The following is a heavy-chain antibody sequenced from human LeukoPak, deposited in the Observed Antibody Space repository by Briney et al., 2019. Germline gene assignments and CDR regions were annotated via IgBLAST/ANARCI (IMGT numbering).Heavy chain of an antibody. Sequence: PSETLSLTCTVSGGSMSDYYWSWIRQPPGKGLEWIGYIYSSGSTNYTPSLKSRVSISLDTSKNQFSLKLSSVTAADTAVYYCARQDWGIGGNWYFDLWGRGTLVTVSS. V-gene: IGHV4-59*08. D-gene: IGHD7-27*01. CDR2: IYSSGST. CDR1: GGSMSDYY. CDR3: ARQDWGIGGNWYFDL. J-gene: IGHJ2*01.